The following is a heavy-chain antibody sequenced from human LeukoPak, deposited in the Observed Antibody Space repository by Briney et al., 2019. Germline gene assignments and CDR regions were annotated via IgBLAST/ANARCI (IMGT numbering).Heavy chain of an antibody. J-gene: IGHJ3*02. V-gene: IGHV4-30-2*01. D-gene: IGHD3-10*01. CDR3: ARGPYYYGSGPQGTYDHAFDI. CDR1: GGSISSGGYS. Sequence: NASETLSLTCAVSGGSISSGGYSWSWIRQPPGKGLEWIGYIYHSGSTYYNPSLKSRVTISVDRSKNQFSLKLSSVTAADTAVYYCARGPYYYGSGPQGTYDHAFDIWGQGTMVTVSS. CDR2: IYHSGST.